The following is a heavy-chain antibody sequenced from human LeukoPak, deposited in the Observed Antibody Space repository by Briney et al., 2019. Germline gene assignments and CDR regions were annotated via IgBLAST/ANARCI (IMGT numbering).Heavy chain of an antibody. D-gene: IGHD5-24*01. CDR3: AKDQYVEMTNPDY. Sequence: GGSLRLSCAASGFTFSSYDMNWVRQAPGKGLEWISYMSSSSSIIYYAGSVKGRFTISRDNARKSLYLQMNSLRAEDTAVYYCAKDQYVEMTNPDYWGQGTLVTVSS. J-gene: IGHJ4*02. CDR1: GFTFSSYD. CDR2: MSSSSSII. V-gene: IGHV3-48*01.